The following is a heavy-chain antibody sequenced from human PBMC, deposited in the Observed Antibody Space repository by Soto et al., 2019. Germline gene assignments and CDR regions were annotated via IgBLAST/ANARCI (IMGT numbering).Heavy chain of an antibody. Sequence: EVQLVESGGGVVQPGGSLKLSCAASGFTFSDSTMHWVRQASGKGLEWVGRIRNKADSYATVYAASVKGRFTISRDDSKNMAYLQMNSLKTEDTAVYYCSGPIRSVGPWGQGTLVTVSS. J-gene: IGHJ5*02. CDR1: GFTFSDST. CDR3: SGPIRSVGP. CDR2: IRNKADSYAT. V-gene: IGHV3-73*01.